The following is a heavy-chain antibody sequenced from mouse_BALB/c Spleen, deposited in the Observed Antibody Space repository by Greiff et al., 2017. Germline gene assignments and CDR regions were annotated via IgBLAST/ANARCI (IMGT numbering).Heavy chain of an antibody. Sequence: EVQRVESGGGLVKPGGSLKLSCAASGFTFSSYAMSWVRQSPEKRLEWVAEISSGGSYTYYPDTVTGRVTISRDNAKNTLYLEMSSLRSEDTAMYYSAREVGNYAMDYWGQGTSVTVSS. CDR2: ISSGGSYT. J-gene: IGHJ4*01. V-gene: IGHV5-9-4*01. CDR3: AREVGNYAMDY. CDR1: GFTFSSYA. D-gene: IGHD1-1*02.